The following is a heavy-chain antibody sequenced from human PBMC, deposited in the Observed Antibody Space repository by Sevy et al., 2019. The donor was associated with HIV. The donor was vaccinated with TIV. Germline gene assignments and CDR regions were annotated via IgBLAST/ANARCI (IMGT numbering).Heavy chain of an antibody. D-gene: IGHD4-17*01. Sequence: GSLRLSCVASGFTFSSYEMNWVRQAPGKGLEWVSYISNSGTSMYYSDSVKGRFTISRDNARNSLYLQMNSLRAEDTAVYYCARDLPPSATTVAHFDCWGQGTLLTVSS. CDR3: ARDLPPSATTVAHFDC. CDR1: GFTFSSYE. J-gene: IGHJ4*02. CDR2: ISNSGTSM. V-gene: IGHV3-48*03.